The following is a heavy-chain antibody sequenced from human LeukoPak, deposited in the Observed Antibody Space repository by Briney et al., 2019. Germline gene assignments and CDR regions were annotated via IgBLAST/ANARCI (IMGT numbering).Heavy chain of an antibody. CDR1: GFTFTNYA. CDR3: AKMQGYFDL. Sequence: LSGGSLRLSCAASGFTFTNYAMSWVRQAPGKGLEWVSAITGSGDNTYYADSVKGRFTISRNNSKNTLYLQMNSLSAEDTAVYYCAKMQGYFDLWGRGTLVTVSS. J-gene: IGHJ2*01. CDR2: ITGSGDNT. V-gene: IGHV3-23*01.